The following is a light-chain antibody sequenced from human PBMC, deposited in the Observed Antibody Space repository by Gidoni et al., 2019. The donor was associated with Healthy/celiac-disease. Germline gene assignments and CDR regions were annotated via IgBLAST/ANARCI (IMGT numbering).Light chain of an antibody. V-gene: IGKV1-39*01. CDR3: QQSYSTPPWT. CDR1: QSISSY. Sequence: DIQMTQYPSSLSASVGDRVTITCLASQSISSYLNWYQQKPGKAPKLLIYAASSLQSGVPSRFSGSGSGTDFTLTISSLQPEDFATYYCQQSYSTPPWTFGQXTKVEIK. J-gene: IGKJ1*01. CDR2: AAS.